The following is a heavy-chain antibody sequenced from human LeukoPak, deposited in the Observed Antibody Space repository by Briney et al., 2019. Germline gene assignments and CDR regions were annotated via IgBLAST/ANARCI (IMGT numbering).Heavy chain of an antibody. J-gene: IGHJ4*02. Sequence: PSETLSLTCTVSGGSISSYYWSWIRQPPGKGLEWIGYIYYSGSTNYNPSLKSRVTISVDTSKNQFSLKLSSVTAADTAVYYCARGDYGVNYNTYYFDYWGQGTLVTVSS. CDR2: IYYSGST. D-gene: IGHD4-23*01. CDR3: ARGDYGVNYNTYYFDY. V-gene: IGHV4-59*01. CDR1: GGSISSYY.